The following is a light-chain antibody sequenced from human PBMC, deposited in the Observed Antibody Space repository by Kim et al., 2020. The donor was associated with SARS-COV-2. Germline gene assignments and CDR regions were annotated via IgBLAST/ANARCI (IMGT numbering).Light chain of an antibody. V-gene: IGKV3-20*01. CDR3: QQYGDPIT. J-gene: IGKJ5*01. CDR1: QRVDSNY. CDR2: AAS. Sequence: LVPGARAAHSCRASQRVDSNYSPWYQQKPGQVPRLLIYAASTRTTGVPDRFSGSGSRTDFTLTINRLEPEDFAVYYCQQYGDPITFGQGTRLEIK.